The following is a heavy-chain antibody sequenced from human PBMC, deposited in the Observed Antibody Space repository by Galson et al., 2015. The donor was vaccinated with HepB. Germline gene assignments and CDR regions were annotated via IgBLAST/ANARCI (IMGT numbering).Heavy chain of an antibody. D-gene: IGHD5-24*01. CDR3: ARDGIRGGYNYYFDY. CDR2: ISSSGSTI. CDR1: GFTFSSYE. J-gene: IGHJ4*02. V-gene: IGHV3-48*03. Sequence: LRLSCAASGFTFSSYEMNWVRQAPGKGLEWVSYISSSGSTIYYADSVKGRFTISRDNAKNSLYLQMNSLRAEDTAVYYCARDGIRGGYNYYFDYWGQGTLVTVSS.